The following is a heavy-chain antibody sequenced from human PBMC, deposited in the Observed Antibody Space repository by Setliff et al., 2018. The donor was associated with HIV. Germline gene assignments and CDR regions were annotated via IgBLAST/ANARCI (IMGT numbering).Heavy chain of an antibody. J-gene: IGHJ4*02. CDR1: GGSFSGYY. V-gene: IGHV4-34*01. Sequence: PSETLSLTCAVCGGSFSGYYWTWIRQPPGKGLEWIGEINHSGSTNYNPSLKSRVTISVDTSKNQFSLKLSSVTAADTAVYYCARYDYWGQGTQVTVSS. CDR2: INHSGST. CDR3: ARYDY.